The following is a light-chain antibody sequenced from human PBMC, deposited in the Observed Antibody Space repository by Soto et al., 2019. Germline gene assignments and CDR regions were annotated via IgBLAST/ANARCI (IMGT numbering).Light chain of an antibody. CDR3: QQYKVYPYT. Sequence: DIQMTQSPSILSASAGDRVTITCRASHGINYWLAWYQQKPGKAPKLLIYDVSILESGVPSRFSGSESGTDFTLTISSLRPDDFATFYCQQYKVYPYTFGQGTRLDI. J-gene: IGKJ2*01. V-gene: IGKV1-5*01. CDR2: DVS. CDR1: HGINYW.